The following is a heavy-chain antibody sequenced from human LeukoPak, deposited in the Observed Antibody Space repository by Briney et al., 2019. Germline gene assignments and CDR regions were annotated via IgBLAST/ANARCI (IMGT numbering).Heavy chain of an antibody. D-gene: IGHD3-10*01. J-gene: IGHJ4*02. CDR1: GYSLTNYG. CDR3: ATSATMAPGGSGDY. Sequence: GASVKVSCKTSGYSLTNYGLSWVRQAPGQGPEWMGWITANSGSTSYAQNLQGRVTMTTDTSTDTAYMELRSLRSDDTAVYYCATSATMAPGGSGDYWGQGTLVTVSS. V-gene: IGHV1-18*01. CDR2: ITANSGST.